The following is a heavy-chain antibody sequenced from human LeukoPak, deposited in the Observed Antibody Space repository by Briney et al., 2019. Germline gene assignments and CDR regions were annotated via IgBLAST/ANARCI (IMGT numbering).Heavy chain of an antibody. J-gene: IGHJ4*02. V-gene: IGHV1-46*01. CDR3: ARESVGYYDSSGYTDY. CDR2: INPSGGST. D-gene: IGHD3-22*01. CDR1: GYTFTSYY. Sequence: ASAKVSCKASGYTFTSYYMHWVRQAPGQGLEWMGIINPSGGSTSYAQKFQGRVTMTRDTSTSTVYMELSSLRSEDTAVYYCARESVGYYDSSGYTDYWGQGTLVTVSS.